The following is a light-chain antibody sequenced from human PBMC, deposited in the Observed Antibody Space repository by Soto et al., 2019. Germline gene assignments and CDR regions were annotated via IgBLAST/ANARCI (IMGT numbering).Light chain of an antibody. J-gene: IGLJ2*01. CDR2: RTS. V-gene: IGLV7-43*01. CDR1: AGAVTSDYY. Sequence: QTVVTQEPSLTVSPGGTVTLTCALTAGAVTSDYYPNWFQRKPGQALRTLIYRTSNKHSWTPARFSGSLLGGKAALTLSGVQPEDEADYYCVLLYGGAWVFGGGTKLTVL. CDR3: VLLYGGAWV.